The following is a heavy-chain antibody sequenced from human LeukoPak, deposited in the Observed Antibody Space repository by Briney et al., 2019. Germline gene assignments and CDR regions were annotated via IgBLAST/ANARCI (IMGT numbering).Heavy chain of an antibody. CDR3: AKGTEYSEDY. V-gene: IGHV3-53*01. CDR2: IYSCGST. CDR1: GFTVSSNY. Sequence: GGSLRLSCAASGFTVSSNYMSWVRQAPGKGLEWVSVIYSCGSTYYADSVKGRFTVSRDNSKNTLYLQMNSLRAEDTAVYYCAKGTEYSEDYWGQGTLVTVSS. J-gene: IGHJ4*02. D-gene: IGHD6-6*01.